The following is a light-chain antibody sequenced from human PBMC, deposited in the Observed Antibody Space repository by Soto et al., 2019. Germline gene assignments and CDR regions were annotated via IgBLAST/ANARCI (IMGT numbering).Light chain of an antibody. CDR1: QSGSSY. CDR3: QPRLT. CDR2: DAS. Sequence: ESVLTQSPATLSLSLGERATLSCRSSQSGSSYLAWYQQKHGQAPRLLIYDASNRATGIPARFSGSGSGIDITLTISSLVPEEYSVYYCQPRLTFGQGTRVENK. V-gene: IGKV3-11*01. J-gene: IGKJ5*01.